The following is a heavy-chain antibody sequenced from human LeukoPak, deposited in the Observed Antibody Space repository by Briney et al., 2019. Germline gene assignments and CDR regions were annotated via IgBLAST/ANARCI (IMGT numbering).Heavy chain of an antibody. CDR2: ISTDAGET. V-gene: IGHV3-23*01. Sequence: WGSLRLSCAASGFTFSNSGMSWVRQAPGKGLEWVSAISTDAGETHYADSVKGRFTISRDNSKNTVSLQMSSLRAEDTALYYCAKGSGNGYGSGPFDYWGQGTLVTVSS. J-gene: IGHJ4*02. CDR3: AKGSGNGYGSGPFDY. CDR1: GFTFSNSG. D-gene: IGHD3-10*01.